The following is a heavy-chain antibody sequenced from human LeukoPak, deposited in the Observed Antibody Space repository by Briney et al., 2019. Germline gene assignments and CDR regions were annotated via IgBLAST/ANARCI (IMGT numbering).Heavy chain of an antibody. J-gene: IGHJ6*03. CDR2: IIPIFGTA. D-gene: IGHD3-3*01. CDR3: ARSDFWSGYSLRYMDV. Sequence: ASVKVSCKASGGTFSSYAISWVRQAPGQGLEWMGGIIPIFGTANYAQKFQGRVTITTDESTSTAYMELSSLRSEDTAVYYCARSDFWSGYSLRYMDVWGKGTTVTVSS. V-gene: IGHV1-69*05. CDR1: GGTFSSYA.